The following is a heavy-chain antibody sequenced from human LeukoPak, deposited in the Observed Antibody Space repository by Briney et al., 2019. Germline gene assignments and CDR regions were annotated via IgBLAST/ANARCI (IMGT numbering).Heavy chain of an antibody. J-gene: IGHJ4*02. CDR3: ARLSYSSGWYVPNDY. D-gene: IGHD6-19*01. V-gene: IGHV3-7*01. CDR1: GFTFSSYW. CDR2: IKQDGSEK. Sequence: GGSLRLSYAASGFTFSSYWMSWVRQAPGKGLEWVANIKQDGSEKYYVDSVKGRFTISRDNAKNSLYLQMNSLRAEDTAVYYCARLSYSSGWYVPNDYWGQGTLVTVSS.